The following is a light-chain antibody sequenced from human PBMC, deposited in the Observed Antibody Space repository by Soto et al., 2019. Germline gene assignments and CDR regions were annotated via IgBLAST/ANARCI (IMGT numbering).Light chain of an antibody. Sequence: DIQMTQSPYTLSPSVGDRVSITCRASQSISGWLAWYQQKPGKAPKLLIYDASSLESGVPSRFSGSGSGTEFSLTISRLQPDDFATYYCQQYDNYPLTFGGGTKVEI. J-gene: IGKJ4*01. V-gene: IGKV1-5*01. CDR1: QSISGW. CDR3: QQYDNYPLT. CDR2: DAS.